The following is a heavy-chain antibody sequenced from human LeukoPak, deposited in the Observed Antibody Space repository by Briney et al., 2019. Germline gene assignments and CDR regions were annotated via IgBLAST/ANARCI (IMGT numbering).Heavy chain of an antibody. V-gene: IGHV3-21*01. CDR2: ISSGGMWI. CDR1: GFTFSTYS. CDR3: ARDAGGRTQREGWFDP. D-gene: IGHD1-26*01. J-gene: IGHJ5*02. Sequence: GGPLRLSCAASGFTFSTYSMNWVRQAPGKGLEWLSSISSGGMWIYYADSLKGRFTISRDNAKNSLYLQMKSLRVEDTGVYYCARDAGGRTQREGWFDPWGQGTLVAVSS.